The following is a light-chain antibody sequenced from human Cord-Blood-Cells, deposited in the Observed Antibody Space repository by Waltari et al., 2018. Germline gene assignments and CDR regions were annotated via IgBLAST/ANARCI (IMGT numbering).Light chain of an antibody. J-gene: IGKJ1*01. Sequence: DIVMTQSPDSLAVSLGERATINCKSSQSVLYSSNNKNYLAWYQQKPGQPPKLLIYWALRLDSGVSAGFSGRGAGTDFTLTIGSLHAEDGAVYYFQQYSSTRPTFGQGTKVEI. CDR3: QQYSSTRPT. V-gene: IGKV4-1*01. CDR1: QSVLYSSNNKNY. CDR2: WAL.